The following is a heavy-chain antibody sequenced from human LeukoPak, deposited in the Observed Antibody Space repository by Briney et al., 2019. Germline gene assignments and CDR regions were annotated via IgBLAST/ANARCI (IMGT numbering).Heavy chain of an antibody. CDR2: ISGTGHHT. CDR3: AKCLTEGGYWYFDY. J-gene: IGHJ4*01. Sequence: GGSLRLSCTTSGLTFSNYAMTWVRQAPGKGLEWVSSISGTGHHTYYPDSVKGRFTISRDNSKSTLYLQMNSLRAEDTAVFYCAKCLTEGGYWYFDYWGHGTLVTVSS. D-gene: IGHD2-21*01. CDR1: GLTFSNYA. V-gene: IGHV3-23*01.